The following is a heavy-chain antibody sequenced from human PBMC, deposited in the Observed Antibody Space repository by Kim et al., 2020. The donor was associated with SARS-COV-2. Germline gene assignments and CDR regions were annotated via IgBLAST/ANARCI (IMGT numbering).Heavy chain of an antibody. V-gene: IGHV3-30*04. Sequence: GGSLRLSCAASGFTFSSYAMHWVRQAPGKGLEWVAVISYDGSNKYYADSVKGRFTISRDNSKNTLYLQMNSLRAEDTAVYYCARDPGGPYFDYWGQGTLVTVSS. CDR3: ARDPGGPYFDY. J-gene: IGHJ4*02. D-gene: IGHD1-26*01. CDR2: ISYDGSNK. CDR1: GFTFSSYA.